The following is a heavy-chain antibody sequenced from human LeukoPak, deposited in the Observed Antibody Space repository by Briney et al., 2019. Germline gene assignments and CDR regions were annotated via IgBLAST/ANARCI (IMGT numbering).Heavy chain of an antibody. V-gene: IGHV3-30*03. Sequence: KAGGSLRLSCVTSGFTFSHYGMHWVRQLPGKGLEWVAAISFDAEGDYHVDSVKGRFTISRDNSKNTLYLQMNSLRVEDTAVYYCARILSRGWGELGYWGQGSLVTVSS. D-gene: IGHD2-15*01. CDR1: GFTFSHYG. CDR2: ISFDAEGD. J-gene: IGHJ4*02. CDR3: ARILSRGWGELGY.